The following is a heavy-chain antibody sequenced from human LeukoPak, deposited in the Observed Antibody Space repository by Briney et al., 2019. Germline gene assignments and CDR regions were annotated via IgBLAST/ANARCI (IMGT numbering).Heavy chain of an antibody. V-gene: IGHV4-39*07. CDR1: GGSISSSSYY. J-gene: IGHJ4*02. D-gene: IGHD6-19*01. CDR3: ASRVAGKDY. Sequence: SETLSLTCTVSGGSISSSSYYWGSIRQPPGKGLEWIGSIYYSGSTYYNPSLRSRVTISVDTSKNQFSLKLSSVTAADTAVYYCASRVAGKDYWGQGTLVTVSS. CDR2: IYYSGST.